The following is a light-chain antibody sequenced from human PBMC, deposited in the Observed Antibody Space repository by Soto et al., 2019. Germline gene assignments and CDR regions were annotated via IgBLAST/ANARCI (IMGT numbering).Light chain of an antibody. CDR1: RDIGND. CDR2: AAS. J-gene: IGKJ1*01. V-gene: IGKV1-6*01. Sequence: AIQMTQAPSSLSASVGDRVTITCRASRDIGNDLGWYQQKPGKAPKHLIFAASNLQSGVPSRFSGGGSGTDFTLTISSLQADYSATYYCLQHFNFSWTFGQGTKV. CDR3: LQHFNFSWT.